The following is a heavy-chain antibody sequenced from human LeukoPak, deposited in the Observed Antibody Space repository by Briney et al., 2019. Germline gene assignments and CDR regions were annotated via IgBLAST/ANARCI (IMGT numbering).Heavy chain of an antibody. CDR3: ARGRGYSYGYYFDY. V-gene: IGHV4-34*01. D-gene: IGHD5-18*01. CDR1: GGSFSGYY. CDR2: INHSGST. Sequence: TSETLSLTCAVYGGSFSGYYWSWIRQPPGKGLEWIGEINHSGSTNYNPSLKSRVTISVDTSKNQFSLKLSSVTAADTAVYYCARGRGYSYGYYFDYWGQGTLVTVSS. J-gene: IGHJ4*02.